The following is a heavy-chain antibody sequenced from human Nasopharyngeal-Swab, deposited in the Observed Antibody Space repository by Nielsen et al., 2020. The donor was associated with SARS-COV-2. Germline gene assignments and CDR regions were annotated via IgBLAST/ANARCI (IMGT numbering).Heavy chain of an antibody. D-gene: IGHD1-26*01. J-gene: IGHJ4*02. CDR2: ISSRGSST. CDR1: GFIFSSFV. V-gene: IGHV3-23*01. CDR3: ARVARRGFDY. Sequence: GESLKISCAASGFIFSSFVMTWVRQALGKGLEWVSIISSRGSSTYYGNSVKGRFIVSRDNSKNTVYLQMNSLRAEDTAVYYCARVARRGFDYWGQGTLVTVSS.